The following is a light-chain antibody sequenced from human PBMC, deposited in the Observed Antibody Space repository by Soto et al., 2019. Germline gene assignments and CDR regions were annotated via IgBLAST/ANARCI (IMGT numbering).Light chain of an antibody. CDR2: DAS. CDR1: QSVSSY. J-gene: IGKJ5*01. CDR3: QQHNTWPIT. V-gene: IGKV3-11*01. Sequence: ETGLTQSPATLSLSAGERATLSCRASQSVSSYLAWYQQKPGQAPRLLIYDASNRATGIPARFSGSGSGTDFTLTISSLEPEDFAVYSCQQHNTWPITFGQGTRLEIK.